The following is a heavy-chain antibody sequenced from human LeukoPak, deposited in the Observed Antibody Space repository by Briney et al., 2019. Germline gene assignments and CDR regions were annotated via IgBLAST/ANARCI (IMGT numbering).Heavy chain of an antibody. CDR1: GYTFTSYD. CDR3: ARGKTHYYGSGSAYNWFDP. J-gene: IGHJ5*02. V-gene: IGHV1-8*01. Sequence: ASVKVSCKASGYTFTSYDINWVRQATGQGLEWMGWMNPNSGNTGYAQKFQGRVTMTRNTSISPAYMELSSLRSEDTAVYYCARGKTHYYGSGSAYNWFDPWGQGTLVTVSS. D-gene: IGHD3-10*01. CDR2: MNPNSGNT.